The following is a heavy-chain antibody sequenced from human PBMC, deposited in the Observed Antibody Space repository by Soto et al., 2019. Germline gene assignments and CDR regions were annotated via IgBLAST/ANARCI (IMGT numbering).Heavy chain of an antibody. J-gene: IGHJ4*02. Sequence: EVQLVESGGGLVQPGGSLRLSCAASGFTFSSYWMHWAREAPGKGQVWVSSIRGDGIVITQADPVKGRFTVSRANAKNTLYLQMNSLRAEDTAVYYCVREDCGGGLCKRFDYWGQGPPVTVSS. CDR3: VREDCGGGLCKRFDY. CDR2: IRGDGIVI. V-gene: IGHV3-74*01. CDR1: GFTFSSYW. D-gene: IGHD2-15*01.